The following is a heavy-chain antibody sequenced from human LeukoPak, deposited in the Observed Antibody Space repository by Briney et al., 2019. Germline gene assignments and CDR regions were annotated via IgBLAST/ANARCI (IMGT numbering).Heavy chain of an antibody. V-gene: IGHV4-39*07. D-gene: IGHD6-19*01. Sequence: SETLSLTCTVSGGSISSSSYYWGWIRQPPGKGLEWIGEINHSGSTNYNPSLKSRVTISVDTSKNQFSLKLSSVTAADTAVYYCARVGSGWALYYYYYYMDVWGKGTTVTVSS. CDR1: GGSISSSSYY. CDR3: ARVGSGWALYYYYYYMDV. J-gene: IGHJ6*03. CDR2: INHSGST.